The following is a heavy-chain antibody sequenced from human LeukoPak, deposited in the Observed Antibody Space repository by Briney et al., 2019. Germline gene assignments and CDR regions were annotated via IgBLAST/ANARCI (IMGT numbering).Heavy chain of an antibody. CDR2: LYTSGST. CDR1: GGSISSGGYY. V-gene: IGHV4-61*02. CDR3: ARDYYDSSGSINWFDT. D-gene: IGHD3-22*01. Sequence: SQTLSLTCTVSGGSISSGGYYWSWIRRPAGKGLEWIGRLYTSGSTRYNPSLRSRVTISQDSSKNQFSLELSSVTAADTAMYFCARDYYDSSGSINWFDTWGPGTLVTVSS. J-gene: IGHJ5*02.